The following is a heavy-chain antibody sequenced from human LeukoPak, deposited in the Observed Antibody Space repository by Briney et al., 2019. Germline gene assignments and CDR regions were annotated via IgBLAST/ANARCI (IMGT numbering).Heavy chain of an antibody. D-gene: IGHD1-26*01. Sequence: ASVKVSCKASGGTFSSYAISWVRQAPGQGLEWMGGIIPIFGTANYAQKFQGRVTITTDVSTSTAYMELSSLRSEDTAVYYCARAYDSGSYVFDYWGQGTLVTVSS. CDR1: GGTFSSYA. V-gene: IGHV1-69*05. CDR3: ARAYDSGSYVFDY. CDR2: IIPIFGTA. J-gene: IGHJ4*02.